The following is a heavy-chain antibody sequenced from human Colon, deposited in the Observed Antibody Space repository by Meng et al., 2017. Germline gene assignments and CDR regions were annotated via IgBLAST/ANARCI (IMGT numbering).Heavy chain of an antibody. CDR1: GGSSSGYY. CDR2: INHSGST. D-gene: IGHD3-10*01. Sequence: SETLSLTFAVYGGSSSGYYWSWIRQPPGKGLEWIGEINHSGSTNYNPSLKSRVTISVDTSKNQFSLKLSSVTAADTALYYYARGLPRRIRFGEPNFDYWGQGTLVTVSS. CDR3: ARGLPRRIRFGEPNFDY. V-gene: IGHV4-34*01. J-gene: IGHJ4*02.